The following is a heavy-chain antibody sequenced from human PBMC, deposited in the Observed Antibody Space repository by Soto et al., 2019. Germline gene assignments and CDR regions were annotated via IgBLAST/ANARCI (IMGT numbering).Heavy chain of an antibody. CDR3: ATQIMVMLGSGFHI. D-gene: IGHD3-3*01. J-gene: IGHJ4*01. CDR1: GYSFATTW. V-gene: IGHV5-51*01. Sequence: PGESLKISCKASGYSFATTWIGWVRQTPGKGLEHMGLIYPGDSEAMYSPSFQGQVTISVDKSISTAYLQWRSLKASDTAIYYCATQIMVMLGSGFHIWGQGTLVTVSS. CDR2: IYPGDSEA.